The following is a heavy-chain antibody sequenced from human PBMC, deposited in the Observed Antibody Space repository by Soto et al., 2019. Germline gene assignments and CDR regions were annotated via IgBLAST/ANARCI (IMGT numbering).Heavy chain of an antibody. J-gene: IGHJ6*02. Sequence: GGSLRLSCAASGFTFSSYGMHWVRQAPGKGLEWVAVIWYDGSNKYYADSVKGRFTISRDNSKSTLYLQMNSLRAEDTAVYYCARVRAAAGTYYYYGMGVWGQGTTVTVSS. CDR3: ARVRAAAGTYYYYGMGV. V-gene: IGHV3-33*01. D-gene: IGHD6-13*01. CDR2: IWYDGSNK. CDR1: GFTFSSYG.